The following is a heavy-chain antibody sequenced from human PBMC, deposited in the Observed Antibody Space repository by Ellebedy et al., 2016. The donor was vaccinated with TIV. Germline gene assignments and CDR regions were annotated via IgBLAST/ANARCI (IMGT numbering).Heavy chain of an antibody. CDR3: TTDPRD. Sequence: GGSLRLSXAGSGFKLKDKWMSWVRQAPGKGLEWIGRIKHKGDGGATEYAAPATDKFSISRDDSKNRVYLQINSLTIEDTAVYYCTTDPRDWGQGTLVTVSS. J-gene: IGHJ4*02. CDR2: IKHKGDGGAT. CDR1: GFKLKDKW. V-gene: IGHV3-15*05.